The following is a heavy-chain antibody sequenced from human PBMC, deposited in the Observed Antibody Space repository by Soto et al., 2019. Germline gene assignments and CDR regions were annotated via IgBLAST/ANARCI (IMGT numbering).Heavy chain of an antibody. J-gene: IGHJ4*02. CDR1: GFTFSSYA. CDR2: ISGSGGST. D-gene: IGHD6-13*01. CDR3: ARRISSWDFDY. Sequence: EVQLLESGGGLVQPGGSLRLSCAASGFTFSSYAMNWVRQAPGTGLEWVSVISGSGGSTYYADSVKGRFTISRDNSKNTLSLLMTSLRAEDTAVYYCARRISSWDFDYWGQGTLVTVSS. V-gene: IGHV3-23*01.